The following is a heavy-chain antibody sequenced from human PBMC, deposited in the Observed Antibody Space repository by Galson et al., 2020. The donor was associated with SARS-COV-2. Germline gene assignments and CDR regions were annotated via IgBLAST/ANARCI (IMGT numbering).Heavy chain of an antibody. CDR2: INPNNGVT. V-gene: IGHV1-2*02. CDR3: VRSATDWYNDRLISAMDV. D-gene: IGHD3-9*01. J-gene: IGHJ6*02. Sequence: ASVKVSCKASGYTFTAYYMQWVRQAPGQGLEWMGWINPNNGVTNFAQKFQGRVTMTRDTSIGTAYMELSSLRSDDTAVYYCVRSATDWYNDRLISAMDVWGQGTTVTVSS. CDR1: GYTFTAYY.